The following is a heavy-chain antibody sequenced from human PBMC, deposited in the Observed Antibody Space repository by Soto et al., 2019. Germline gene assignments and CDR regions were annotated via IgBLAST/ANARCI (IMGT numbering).Heavy chain of an antibody. CDR2: INAGNGNT. CDR1: GYTFTSYA. CDR3: ARDMGIYCSSTSCFDFDY. D-gene: IGHD2-2*01. J-gene: IGHJ4*02. Sequence: ASVKVSCKASGYTFTSYAMHWVRQAPGQRLEWMGWINAGNGNTKYSQKFQGRVTITRDTSASTAYMELSSLRSEDTAVYYCARDMGIYCSSTSCFDFDYWGQGTLVTDTS. V-gene: IGHV1-3*01.